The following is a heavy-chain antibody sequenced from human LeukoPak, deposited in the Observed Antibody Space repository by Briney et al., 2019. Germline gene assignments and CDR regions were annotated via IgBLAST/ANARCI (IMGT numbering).Heavy chain of an antibody. D-gene: IGHD1-26*01. CDR3: ARSLPGAIGAADL. CDR1: YGSVSGYY. V-gene: IGHV4-59*02. J-gene: IGHJ4*02. Sequence: SETLSLTCSVSYGSVSGYYWTWIRQPPGKGLEWIGYIYYSGTTNYNPSLKSRITISVDTSKNQFSLKVTSLTPADTGVYYCARSLPGAIGAADLWGQGTLVTVSS. CDR2: IYYSGTT.